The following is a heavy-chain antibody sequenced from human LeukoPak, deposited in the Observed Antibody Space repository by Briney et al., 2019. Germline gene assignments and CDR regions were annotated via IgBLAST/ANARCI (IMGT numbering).Heavy chain of an antibody. J-gene: IGHJ6*03. D-gene: IGHD6-13*01. CDR2: ISGSGGST. CDR1: RFTFSSYA. Sequence: GGSLRLSCAASRFTFSSYAMSWVRQAPGKGLEWVSAISGSGGSTYYADSVKGRFTISRDNSKNTLYLQMNSLRAEDTAVYYCAKAPAAGTYYYYYYYMDVWGKGTTVTVSS. V-gene: IGHV3-23*01. CDR3: AKAPAAGTYYYYYYYMDV.